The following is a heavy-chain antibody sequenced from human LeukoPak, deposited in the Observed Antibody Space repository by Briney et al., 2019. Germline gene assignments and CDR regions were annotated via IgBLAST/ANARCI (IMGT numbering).Heavy chain of an antibody. D-gene: IGHD2-15*01. CDR3: ARDGGGGLDY. Sequence: GGSLRLSCAASGFTFSNYNMNWVRQAPGKGLEWVSCISISSNYIYYPDSVKGRFTISRNNAKNSLYLQMNSLRAEDTAVYYCARDGGGGLDYWGQGTLVTVSS. CDR1: GFTFSNYN. J-gene: IGHJ4*02. CDR2: ISISSNYI. V-gene: IGHV3-21*01.